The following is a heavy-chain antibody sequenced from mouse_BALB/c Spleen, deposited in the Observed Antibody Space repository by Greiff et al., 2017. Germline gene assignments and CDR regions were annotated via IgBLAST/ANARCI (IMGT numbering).Heavy chain of an antibody. Sequence: EVKLMESGGGLVKPGGSLKLSCAASGFTFSSYAMSWVRQTPEKRLEWVATISSGGSYTYYPDSVKGRFTISRDNAKNTLYLQMSSLRSEDTAMYYCARTDYGSSYDYWGQGTTLTVSS. J-gene: IGHJ2*01. V-gene: IGHV5-9-3*01. CDR3: ARTDYGSSYDY. CDR1: GFTFSSYA. CDR2: ISSGGSYT. D-gene: IGHD1-1*01.